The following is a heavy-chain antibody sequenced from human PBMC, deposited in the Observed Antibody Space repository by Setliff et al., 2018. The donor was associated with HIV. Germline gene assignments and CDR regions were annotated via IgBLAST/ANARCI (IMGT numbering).Heavy chain of an antibody. D-gene: IGHD7-27*01. Sequence: SETLSLTCTVSGDSISNSDYYWGWIRQPPGKGLEWIGSVYYSGTTYYNPSLKSRVTMSVDTSKNQFSLKLYSVTAADTSVYYCARGGLGIQNPFDIWGQGTMVTVSS. CDR1: GDSISNSDYY. V-gene: IGHV4-39*07. J-gene: IGHJ3*02. CDR2: VYYSGTT. CDR3: ARGGLGIQNPFDI.